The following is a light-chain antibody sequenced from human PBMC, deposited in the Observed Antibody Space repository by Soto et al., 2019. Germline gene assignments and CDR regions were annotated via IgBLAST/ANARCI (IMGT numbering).Light chain of an antibody. J-gene: IGLJ3*02. CDR1: SGHSTYA. CDR3: QTWGTGIQV. CDR2: LNSGGRH. Sequence: QLVLTQSPSASASLGASVKLTCTLSSGHSTYAIAWHQQQPEKGPRYLMYLNSGGRHNKGDGIPDRFSGSSSGAERYLTISSLQSEDEADYYCQTWGTGIQVFGGGTKVTVL. V-gene: IGLV4-69*01.